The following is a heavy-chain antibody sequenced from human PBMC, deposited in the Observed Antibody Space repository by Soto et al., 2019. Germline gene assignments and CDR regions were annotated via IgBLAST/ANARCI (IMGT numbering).Heavy chain of an antibody. D-gene: IGHD2-8*02. Sequence: SETLSLTCAVYGGSFSGYYWTWIRQPPGTGLEWIGEINHSGSTIYNPSLKSRVTISVDTSKNQFSLKLTSVTAADTAVYYCARDKITGLFDYWGQGTLVTVS. CDR3: ARDKITGLFDY. CDR2: INHSGST. CDR1: GGSFSGYY. J-gene: IGHJ4*02. V-gene: IGHV4-34*01.